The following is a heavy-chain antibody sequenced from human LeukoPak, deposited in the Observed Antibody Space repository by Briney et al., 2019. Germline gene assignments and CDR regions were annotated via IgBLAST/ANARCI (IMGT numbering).Heavy chain of an antibody. CDR3: ARSIVVVPAAMQGYYYYYMDV. Sequence: SETLPLTCTVSGGSISSYYWSWIRQPPGKGLEWIGYIYYSGSTNYNPSLKSRVTISVDTSKNQFSLKLSSVTAADTAVYYCARSIVVVPAAMQGYYYYYMDVWGKGTTVTVSS. V-gene: IGHV4-59*08. J-gene: IGHJ6*03. CDR2: IYYSGST. D-gene: IGHD2-2*01. CDR1: GGSISSYY.